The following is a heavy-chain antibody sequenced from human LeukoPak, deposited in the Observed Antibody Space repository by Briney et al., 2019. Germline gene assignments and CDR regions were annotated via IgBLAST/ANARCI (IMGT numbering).Heavy chain of an antibody. CDR3: AKTTVGYSSGRYPGWPADC. CDR2: ISWNSGSI. Sequence: PGRSLRLSCAASGFTFDDYAMHWVRQAPGKGLEWVSGISWNSGSIGYADSVKGRFTISRDNAKNSLYLQMNSLTADDTAVYYCAKTTVGYSSGRYPGWPADCWGQGTLVTVSS. D-gene: IGHD6-19*01. CDR1: GFTFDDYA. J-gene: IGHJ4*02. V-gene: IGHV3-9*01.